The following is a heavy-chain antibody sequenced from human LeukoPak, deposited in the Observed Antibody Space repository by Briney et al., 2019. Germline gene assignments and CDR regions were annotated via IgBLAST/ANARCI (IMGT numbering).Heavy chain of an antibody. CDR3: AKDRSWGLDY. V-gene: IGHV3-23*01. Sequence: PGGSLRLSCAASGFMFSSYGMSWVRQAPGKGLEWVSAISGSGAKTYYADSVKGRFTISRDNSKNTLYLQLNSLRAEDMAVYYCAKDRSWGLDYWGQGTLVTVSS. CDR1: GFMFSSYG. D-gene: IGHD7-27*01. J-gene: IGHJ4*02. CDR2: ISGSGAKT.